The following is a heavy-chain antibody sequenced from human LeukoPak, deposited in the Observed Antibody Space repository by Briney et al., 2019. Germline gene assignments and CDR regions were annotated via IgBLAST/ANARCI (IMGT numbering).Heavy chain of an antibody. D-gene: IGHD3-3*01. CDR1: GGSISSYY. Sequence: SETLSLTCTVSGGSISSYYWSWIRQPPGKGLEWIGYIYYSGSTNYNPSLKSRVTISVDTSKNQFSLKLSSVTAADTAVYYCAGHWSGYCHPLDYWGQGTLVTVSS. J-gene: IGHJ4*02. V-gene: IGHV4-59*01. CDR3: AGHWSGYCHPLDY. CDR2: IYYSGST.